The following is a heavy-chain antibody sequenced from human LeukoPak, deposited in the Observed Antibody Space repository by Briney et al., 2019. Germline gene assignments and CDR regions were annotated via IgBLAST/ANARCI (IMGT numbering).Heavy chain of an antibody. CDR2: ISGDGGST. D-gene: IGHD5-12*01. J-gene: IGHJ5*02. CDR1: GFTFDDYA. V-gene: IGHV3-43*02. CDR3: AKDSSDYDSSSWFDP. Sequence: GGSLRLSCAASGFTFDDYAMHWVRQAPGKGLEWVSLISGDGGSTYYADSVKGRFTISRDNSKNSLYLQMNSLRTEDTALYYCAKDSSDYDSSSWFDPWGQGTLVTVSS.